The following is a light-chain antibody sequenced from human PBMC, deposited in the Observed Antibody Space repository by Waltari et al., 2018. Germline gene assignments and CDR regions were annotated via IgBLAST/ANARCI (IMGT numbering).Light chain of an antibody. Sequence: QSALTQPASVSGSPGQSITISCLGSSSDVCAYKYFSWFQQHPGKAPKLIIYDASTRPSGTSDRFSGSKSGNTASLTISGLQAEDEADYYCSSYTTSRTWVFGGGTKLTVL. CDR1: SSDVCAYKY. J-gene: IGLJ3*02. V-gene: IGLV2-14*03. CDR3: SSYTTSRTWV. CDR2: DAS.